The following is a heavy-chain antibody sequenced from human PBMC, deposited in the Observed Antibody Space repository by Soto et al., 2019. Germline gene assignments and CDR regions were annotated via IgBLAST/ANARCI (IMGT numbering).Heavy chain of an antibody. CDR2: IYHSGST. J-gene: IGHJ6*02. V-gene: IGHV4-30-2*02. Sequence: SETLSLTCAVSGGSISSGGYSWSWIRQPPGKGLEWIGYIYHSGSTYYNPSLKSRVTISVDRSKNQFSLKLSSVTAADTAVYYCARIPSYYDFWSGYYHYYGMDVWGQGTTVTVSS. D-gene: IGHD3-3*01. CDR1: GGSISSGGYS. CDR3: ARIPSYYDFWSGYYHYYGMDV.